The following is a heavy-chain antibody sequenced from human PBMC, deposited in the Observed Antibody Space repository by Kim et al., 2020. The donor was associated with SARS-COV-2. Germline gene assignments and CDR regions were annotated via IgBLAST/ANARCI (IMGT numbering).Heavy chain of an antibody. CDR3: ARDGRRGDTYEGYFDH. CDR2: ISWNAGSI. J-gene: IGHJ4*02. CDR1: GFSLDDYA. Sequence: GGSLRLSCAASGFSLDDYAMHWVRQAPGRGLEWVSVISWNAGSIYYGDSVKGRFTIDRDNRKNSLYLQMSSLRVEDTALYFCARDGRRGDTYEGYFDHWGQGTLVTVS. V-gene: IGHV3-43D*03. D-gene: IGHD5-18*01.